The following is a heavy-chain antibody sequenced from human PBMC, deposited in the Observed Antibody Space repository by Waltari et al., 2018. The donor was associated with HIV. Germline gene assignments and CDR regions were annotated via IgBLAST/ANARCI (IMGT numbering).Heavy chain of an antibody. CDR3: ARDRSEGGGYYYYGLDV. D-gene: IGHD2-15*01. Sequence: QVQLVESGGGVVQPGRSLRLSCAASGFTFSSQGMHWVRQAPGKGLEWVAVIWYDGTNKYYADSVKGRFTISRDNSKNTLYLQMNSLRAEDTAVYYCARDRSEGGGYYYYGLDVWGQGTTVTVSS. CDR2: IWYDGTNK. V-gene: IGHV3-33*01. J-gene: IGHJ6*02. CDR1: GFTFSSQG.